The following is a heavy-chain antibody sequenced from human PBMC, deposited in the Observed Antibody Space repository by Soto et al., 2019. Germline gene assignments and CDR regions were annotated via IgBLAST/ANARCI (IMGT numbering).Heavy chain of an antibody. CDR3: ARVRLPAAIYYYYYYMDV. V-gene: IGHV4-34*01. Sequence: SETLSLTCAVYGGSFSGYYWSWIRQPPGKGLGWIGEINHSGSTNYNPSLKSRVTISVDTSKNQFSLKLSSVTAADTAVYYCARVRLPAAIYYYYYYMDVWGKGTTVTVSS. CDR2: INHSGST. CDR1: GGSFSGYY. D-gene: IGHD2-2*02. J-gene: IGHJ6*03.